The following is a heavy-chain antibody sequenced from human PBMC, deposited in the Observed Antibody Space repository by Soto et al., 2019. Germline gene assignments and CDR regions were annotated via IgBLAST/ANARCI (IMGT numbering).Heavy chain of an antibody. D-gene: IGHD2-15*01. J-gene: IGHJ6*02. CDR1: GFIFSDHY. Sequence: EVQLVASGGGLVQPGGSLRLSCAASGFIFSDHYMDWVRQAPGKGLEWLGRSKNKANSYTTDYAASVKGRFTVSRDDSKSSLYLQMTSLKTEDTAVYYCTSAVSATRASGLDVWGQGTTVTVSS. CDR3: TSAVSATRASGLDV. V-gene: IGHV3-72*01. CDR2: SKNKANSYTT.